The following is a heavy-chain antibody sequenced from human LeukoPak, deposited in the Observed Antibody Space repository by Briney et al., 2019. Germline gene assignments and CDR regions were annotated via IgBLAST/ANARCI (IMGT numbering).Heavy chain of an antibody. CDR1: GFTFDDYA. V-gene: IGHV3-9*01. J-gene: IGHJ3*02. CDR2: ISWNSGSI. CDR3: AKSAVAGTYTVGDAFDI. D-gene: IGHD6-19*01. Sequence: GKSLRLSCAASGFTFDDYAMHWVRQAPGKGLEWVSGISWNSGSIGYADSVKGRFTISRDNAKNSLYLQMNSLRAEDTALYYCAKSAVAGTYTVGDAFDIWGQGTMVTVSS.